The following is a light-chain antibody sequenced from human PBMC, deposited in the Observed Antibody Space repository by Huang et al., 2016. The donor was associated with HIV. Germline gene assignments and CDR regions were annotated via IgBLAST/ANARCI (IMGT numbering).Light chain of an antibody. CDR2: DAS. V-gene: IGKV3D-20*01. CDR1: QSVSSRY. Sequence: EIVLTQSPASLSLSPGDRAMISCGASQSVSSRYLAWFQQKPGLLPRRLIYDASVRAPGIPDRFSGGGSGTDFTLTISRLEPEDFAVYYCQQYGSSSYTFGQGTKLEIK. J-gene: IGKJ2*01. CDR3: QQYGSSSYT.